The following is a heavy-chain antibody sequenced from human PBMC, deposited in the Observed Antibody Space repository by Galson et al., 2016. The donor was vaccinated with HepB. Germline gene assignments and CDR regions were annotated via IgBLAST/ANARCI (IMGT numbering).Heavy chain of an antibody. CDR1: GYTFAGYY. J-gene: IGHJ3*02. Sequence: SVKVSCKASGYTFAGYYIHWVRQAPGQGLEWVGWINPNSGGSNYPQKFQGRVTMARDTSISAAYMELSRLRSDDPAIYYCTRGNDILTRGDAFDIWGQGTMVIVSS. CDR3: TRGNDILTRGDAFDI. D-gene: IGHD3-9*01. V-gene: IGHV1-2*02. CDR2: INPNSGGS.